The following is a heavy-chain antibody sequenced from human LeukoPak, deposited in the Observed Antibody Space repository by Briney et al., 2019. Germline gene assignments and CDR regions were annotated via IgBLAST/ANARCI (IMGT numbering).Heavy chain of an antibody. CDR2: IYYSGST. D-gene: IGHD3-10*01. CDR3: ARDSLVRGVVDY. J-gene: IGHJ4*02. CDR1: GGSISSYY. Sequence: SETLSLTCTVSGGSISSYYWSWIRQPPGKGLEWIGYIYYSGSTNYNPSLKSRVTISVDTSKNQFSLKLSSVTAADTAVYYCARDSLVRGVVDYWGQGTLVTVSS. V-gene: IGHV4-59*01.